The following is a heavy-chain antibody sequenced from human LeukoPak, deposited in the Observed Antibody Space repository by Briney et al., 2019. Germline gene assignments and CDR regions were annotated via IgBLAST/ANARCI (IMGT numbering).Heavy chain of an antibody. CDR1: GYNFPIYW. Sequence: GESLKISCQGSGYNFPIYWIGWVRQMPGQGLEWMGIIYPDDSNTIYGPSFQGQVTISADKSINTAYLEWSSPKASDTAIYYCARQGAAGEYYYYYMDVWGKGTTVTVSS. CDR2: IYPDDSNT. D-gene: IGHD6-13*01. J-gene: IGHJ6*03. CDR3: ARQGAAGEYYYYYMDV. V-gene: IGHV5-51*01.